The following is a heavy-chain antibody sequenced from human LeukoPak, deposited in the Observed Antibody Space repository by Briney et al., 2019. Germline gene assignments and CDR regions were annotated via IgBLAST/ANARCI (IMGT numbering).Heavy chain of an antibody. Sequence: HAGGSLRLSCAASGFTFSSYAMSWVRQAPGKGLEWVSAISGSGGSTYYADSVRGRFIISRDDSKNTLNLQMNSLRAEDTAVYYCARDPHYTGSGRYFDLWGRGTLVTVSS. CDR1: GFTFSSYA. V-gene: IGHV3-23*01. D-gene: IGHD3-10*01. CDR2: ISGSGGST. CDR3: ARDPHYTGSGRYFDL. J-gene: IGHJ2*01.